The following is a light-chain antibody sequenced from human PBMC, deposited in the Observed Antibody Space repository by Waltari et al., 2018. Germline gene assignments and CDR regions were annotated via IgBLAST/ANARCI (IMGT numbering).Light chain of an antibody. J-gene: IGKJ5*01. Sequence: EILLTRSPATLSFSPGEKPPLPCTASQSIKTSLAWYQQKPGQAPRLLIYDASYRATGVPARFSGSGSGTDFTLTINILEPEDFAVYYCQCRSNWPPVTFGQGTRLEIK. V-gene: IGKV3-11*01. CDR1: QSIKTS. CDR2: DAS. CDR3: QCRSNWPPVT.